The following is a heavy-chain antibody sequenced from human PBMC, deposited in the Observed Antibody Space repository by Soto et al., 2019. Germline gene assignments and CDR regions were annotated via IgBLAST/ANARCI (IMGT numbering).Heavy chain of an antibody. V-gene: IGHV4-30-4*01. D-gene: IGHD5-18*01. CDR3: ATESGSTYGYFDY. CDR2: ISGSGST. CDR1: GGSVSSGGDY. J-gene: IGHJ4*02. Sequence: KASETLSLTCTVSGGSVSSGGDYWSWIRQSPGKGLEWIGYISGSGSTGYNPSLKNRLTMSVDRSKNQFTLRLTSVTAADTAVYFCATESGSTYGYFDYWGQGTQVTVSS.